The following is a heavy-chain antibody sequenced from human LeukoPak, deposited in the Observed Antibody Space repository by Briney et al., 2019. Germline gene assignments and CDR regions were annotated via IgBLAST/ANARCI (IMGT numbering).Heavy chain of an antibody. CDR1: GYAFTGYY. V-gene: IGHV1-2*06. Sequence: ASVNVSCKASGYAFTGYYMDWVRQAPGQGLEWMGRINPNSGATNYAQKFQGRVTMTRDTSISTAYMEFNGLRSDDTAVYYCARGIYSTDLYFYMDVWSKGTTVTVYS. CDR3: ARGIYSTDLYFYMDV. CDR2: INPNSGAT. D-gene: IGHD2/OR15-2a*01. J-gene: IGHJ6*03.